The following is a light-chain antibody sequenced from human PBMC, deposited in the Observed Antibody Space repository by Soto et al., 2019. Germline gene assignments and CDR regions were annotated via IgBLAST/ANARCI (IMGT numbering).Light chain of an antibody. J-gene: IGKJ1*01. CDR2: AAS. CDR1: QGNGSY. CDR3: QQYYSFPRT. Sequence: DIQLTQSPSFLSASLGDRVTITCRASQGNGSYLAWYQQKPGKAPKLLIYAASSLQSGVPSRFSGSGSGTDFTLTISCLQSEDFAAYYCQQYYSFPRTFGQGTKVDIK. V-gene: IGKV1-9*01.